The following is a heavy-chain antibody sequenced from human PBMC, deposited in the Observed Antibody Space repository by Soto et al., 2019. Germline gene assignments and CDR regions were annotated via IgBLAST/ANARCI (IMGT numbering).Heavy chain of an antibody. Sequence: GGSLRLSCAASGFTFSSYWMSWVRQAPGKGLEWVANIKQDGSEKYYVDSVKGRFTISRDNAKNSLYLQMNSLRAEDTAVYYCARDRGLWWQPFPDYWGQGTLVTVSS. CDR1: GFTFSSYW. CDR3: ARDRGLWWQPFPDY. D-gene: IGHD2-15*01. V-gene: IGHV3-7*01. CDR2: IKQDGSEK. J-gene: IGHJ4*02.